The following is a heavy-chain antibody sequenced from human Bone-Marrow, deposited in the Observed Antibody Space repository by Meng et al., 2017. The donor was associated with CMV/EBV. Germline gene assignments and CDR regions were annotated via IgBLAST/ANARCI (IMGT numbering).Heavy chain of an antibody. CDR3: AGIAAAGTLWYYYYGMDV. CDR2: IYYSGST. D-gene: IGHD6-13*01. V-gene: IGHV4-59*01. J-gene: IGHJ6*02. CDR1: GGSISSYY. Sequence: SETLSLTCTVSGGSISSYYWSWIRQPPGKGLEWIGYIYYSGSTNYNPSLKSRVTISVDTSKNQFSLKPSSVTAADTAVYYCAGIAAAGTLWYYYYGMDVWGQGTTVTVSS.